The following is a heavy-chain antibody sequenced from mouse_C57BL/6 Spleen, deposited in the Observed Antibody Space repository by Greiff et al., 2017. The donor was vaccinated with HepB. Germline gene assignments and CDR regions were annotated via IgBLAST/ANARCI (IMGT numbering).Heavy chain of an antibody. Sequence: DVKLVESGGGLVKPGGSLKLSCAASGFTFSDYGMHWVRQAPEKGLEWVAYISSGSSTIYYADTVKGRFTISRDNAKNTLFLQMTSLRSEDTAMYDCARISGYSNYGFAYWGQGTLVTVSA. J-gene: IGHJ3*01. CDR3: ARISGYSNYGFAY. D-gene: IGHD2-5*01. CDR2: ISSGSSTI. V-gene: IGHV5-17*01. CDR1: GFTFSDYG.